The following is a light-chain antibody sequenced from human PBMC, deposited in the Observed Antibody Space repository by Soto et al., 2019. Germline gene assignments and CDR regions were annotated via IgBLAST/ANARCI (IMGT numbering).Light chain of an antibody. V-gene: IGKV3-11*01. CDR2: DAS. CDR1: QSVSSY. J-gene: IGKJ3*01. CDR3: QQRSNWPFT. Sequence: EIVLKLSPATLSLSPWERATLSCRASQSVSSYLAWYQQKPGQAPRLLIYDASNRATGIPARFSGSGSGTDFTLTISSLEPEDFAVYYCQQRSNWPFTVGPGTKVDIK.